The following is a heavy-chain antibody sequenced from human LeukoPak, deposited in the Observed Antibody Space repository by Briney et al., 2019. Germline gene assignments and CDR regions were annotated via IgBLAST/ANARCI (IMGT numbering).Heavy chain of an antibody. CDR2: IYPGDSDT. V-gene: IGHV5-51*01. J-gene: IGHJ5*02. Sequence: KVSCTASGYTFTSYWIGWVRQMPGKGLEWMGIIYPGDSDTRYSPSFQGQVTISADKSISTAYLQWSSLKASDTAMYYCARGGPYNWFDPWGQGTLVTVSS. CDR1: GYTFTSYW. CDR3: ARGGPYNWFDP. D-gene: IGHD2-15*01.